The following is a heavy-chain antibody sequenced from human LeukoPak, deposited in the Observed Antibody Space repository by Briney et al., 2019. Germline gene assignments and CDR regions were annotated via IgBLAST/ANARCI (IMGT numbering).Heavy chain of an antibody. CDR2: IIPIFGTA. CDR3: ARPAYSRFPYYFDY. D-gene: IGHD4-11*01. J-gene: IGHJ4*02. CDR1: GGTFSSYA. V-gene: IGHV1-69*13. Sequence: ASVKVSCKASGGTFSSYAISWVRQAPGQGLEWMGGIIPIFGTANYAQKFQGRVTITADESTSTAYMELGSLRSEDTAVYYCARPAYSRFPYYFDYWGQGTLVTVSS.